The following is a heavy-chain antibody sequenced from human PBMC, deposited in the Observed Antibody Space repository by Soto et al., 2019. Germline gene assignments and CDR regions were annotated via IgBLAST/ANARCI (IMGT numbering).Heavy chain of an antibody. CDR2: TRNKARDYTT. D-gene: IGHD3-10*01. CDR1: GFTISDYY. Sequence: EVQLVESGGDLVQPGGSLRLSCAASGFTISDYYMDWVRQAPGKGLEWVGRTRNKARDYTTQYAASVNGRFTILSDDSKNSLYLQMKSLDTDDTAVYYCVRVRGGGSYHFDYWGQGTLVTVSS. CDR3: VRVRGGGSYHFDY. J-gene: IGHJ4*02. V-gene: IGHV3-72*01.